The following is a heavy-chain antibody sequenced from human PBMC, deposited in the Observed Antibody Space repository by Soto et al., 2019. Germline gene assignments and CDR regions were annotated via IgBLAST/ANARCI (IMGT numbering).Heavy chain of an antibody. CDR1: GFTFRRYG. V-gene: IGHV3-33*05. CDR3: ARDDDGEPNAFDV. Sequence: QAQLVESGGGVVQPGTSLRLPCAASGFTFRRYGMHWVRQVPGRGLEWVALILDNGSRQFYTESVKGRFTISRDNAKNTLFLEMNVLRDEDTAVYYCARDDDGEPNAFDVWGQGTMVTVSS. J-gene: IGHJ3*01. D-gene: IGHD3-10*01. CDR2: ILDNGSRQ.